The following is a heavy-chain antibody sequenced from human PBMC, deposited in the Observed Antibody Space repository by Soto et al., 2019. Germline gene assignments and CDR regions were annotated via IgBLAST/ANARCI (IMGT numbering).Heavy chain of an antibody. CDR2: MNTNSGTR. Sequence: QVQLVQSGAELKKPGASVKVSCKTSGYTFTDYDINWVRLAPGLGLEWLGWMNTNSGTRGHAQKFQGRINMTRDASINTAYLELSCLTSEDTAIYFCARDEGEDYGDFFRLWGQGTLVAVSS. CDR3: ARDEGEDYGDFFRL. J-gene: IGHJ4*02. CDR1: GYTFTDYD. V-gene: IGHV1-8*02. D-gene: IGHD4-17*01.